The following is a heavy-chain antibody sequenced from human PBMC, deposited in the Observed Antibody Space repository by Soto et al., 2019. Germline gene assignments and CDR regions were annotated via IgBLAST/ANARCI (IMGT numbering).Heavy chain of an antibody. CDR3: ARWDSSGAGHAFDI. V-gene: IGHV4-31*03. CDR1: GGSISSGGYY. Sequence: QVQLQESGPGLVKPSQTLSLTCTVSGGSISSGGYYWSWIRQHPGKGLEWIGYIYYSGSTYYNPSLKSRVTISVDTSKNQSSLKLSSVTAADTAVYYCARWDSSGAGHAFDIWGQGTMVTVSS. CDR2: IYYSGST. D-gene: IGHD3-22*01. J-gene: IGHJ3*02.